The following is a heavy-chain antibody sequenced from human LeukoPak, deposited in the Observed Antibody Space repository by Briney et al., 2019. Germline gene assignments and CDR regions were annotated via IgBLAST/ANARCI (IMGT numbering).Heavy chain of an antibody. CDR2: IYYSGST. Sequence: SETLSLTCTVSGGSISSYYWSWIRQPPGKGLEWIGYIYYSGSTNYNPSLKSRVTISVDTSKNQFSLKLSSVTAADTAVYYCARQGSYYYDSSGYYPFDYWGQGTLATVSS. CDR3: ARQGSYYYDSSGYYPFDY. V-gene: IGHV4-59*08. CDR1: GGSISSYY. J-gene: IGHJ4*02. D-gene: IGHD3-22*01.